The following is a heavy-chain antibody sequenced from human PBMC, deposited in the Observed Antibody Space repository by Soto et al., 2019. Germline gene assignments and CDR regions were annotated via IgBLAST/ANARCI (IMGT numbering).Heavy chain of an antibody. V-gene: IGHV1-18*01. CDR2: IRAYNGNT. CDR1: GYIFTNYG. Sequence: QVQLVQSGAEVKKPGASVKVSCKASGYIFTNYGISWVRQPPGQGLEWMGWIRAYNGNTNYAQKLEGRVTMTTDTPSITAYMGPRSRRSDDTAVYYCARDAPPADYWGQGPGVTVSS. CDR3: ARDAPPADY. J-gene: IGHJ4*02.